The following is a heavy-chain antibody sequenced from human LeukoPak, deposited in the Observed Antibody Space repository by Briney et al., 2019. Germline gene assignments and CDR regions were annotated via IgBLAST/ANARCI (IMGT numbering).Heavy chain of an antibody. CDR1: GYTFTSYD. Sequence: ASVKVSCKASGYTFTSYDINWVRQATGQGLEWMGWMNPNSGNTGYAQKFQGRVTMTRNTSISTAYMELSSLRSEDTAVYYCARVVVRGVINMRNWFDPWGQGTLATVSS. J-gene: IGHJ5*02. V-gene: IGHV1-8*01. CDR2: MNPNSGNT. CDR3: ARVVVRGVINMRNWFDP. D-gene: IGHD3-10*01.